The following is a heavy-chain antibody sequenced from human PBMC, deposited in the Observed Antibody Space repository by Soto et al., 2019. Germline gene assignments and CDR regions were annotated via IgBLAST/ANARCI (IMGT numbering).Heavy chain of an antibody. Sequence: ASVKVSYKASGYTFISYYMHWVRQAPGQGLEWMGIINPSGGSTSYAQKFQGRVTMTRDTSTSTVYMELSSLRSEDTAVYYCARAGPKVIYYDILTGYYPPRYYGMDVWGQGTTVTVSS. CDR2: INPSGGST. V-gene: IGHV1-46*01. CDR3: ARAGPKVIYYDILTGYYPPRYYGMDV. J-gene: IGHJ6*02. CDR1: GYTFISYY. D-gene: IGHD3-9*01.